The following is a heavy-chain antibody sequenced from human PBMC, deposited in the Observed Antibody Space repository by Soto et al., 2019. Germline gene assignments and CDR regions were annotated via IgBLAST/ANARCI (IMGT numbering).Heavy chain of an antibody. D-gene: IGHD4-17*01. CDR2: IKEDGSEK. Sequence: PGGSLRLSCAASGFTFSSFRMSWVRQTPGKGLEWVASIKEDGSEKYYVDSVKDRFTISRDNAKNSLDLQMNSLRAEDTAVYYCAKTYYRDPSYYYYGMDVWGQGTTVTVSS. V-gene: IGHV3-7*01. CDR1: GFTFSSFR. J-gene: IGHJ6*02. CDR3: AKTYYRDPSYYYYGMDV.